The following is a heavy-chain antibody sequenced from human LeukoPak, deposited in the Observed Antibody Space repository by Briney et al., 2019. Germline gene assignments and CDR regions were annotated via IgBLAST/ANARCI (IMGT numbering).Heavy chain of an antibody. J-gene: IGHJ4*02. CDR2: INPSGGST. CDR1: GYTFTSYY. D-gene: IGHD5-12*01. CDR3: ARGEGDIVATILYYFDY. V-gene: IGHV1-46*01. Sequence: ASVKVSCKASGYTFTSYYMHWVRQAPGQGLEWMGIINPSGGSTSYAQKFQGRVTMTRDTSTSTVYMELSSLRSEDTAVYYCARGEGDIVATILYYFDYWGQGTLVTVSS.